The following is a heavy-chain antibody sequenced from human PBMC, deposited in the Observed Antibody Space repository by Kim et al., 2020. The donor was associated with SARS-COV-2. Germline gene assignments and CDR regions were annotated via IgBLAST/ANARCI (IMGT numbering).Heavy chain of an antibody. CDR1: GFTFSSYA. D-gene: IGHD2-2*01. J-gene: IGHJ4*02. Sequence: GGSLRLSCSASGFTFSSYAMHWVRQAPGKGLEYVSAISSNGGSTYYADSVKGRFTISRDNSKNTLYLQMSSLRAEDTAVYYCVKAKSPWGFVVVPAAIYLFDYWGQGTLVTVSS. CDR3: VKAKSPWGFVVVPAAIYLFDY. V-gene: IGHV3-64D*06. CDR2: ISSNGGST.